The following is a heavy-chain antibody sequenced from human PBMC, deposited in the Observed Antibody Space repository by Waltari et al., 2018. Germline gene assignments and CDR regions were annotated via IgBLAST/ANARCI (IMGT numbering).Heavy chain of an antibody. CDR3: ARDGILTGYVLDY. D-gene: IGHD3-9*01. V-gene: IGHV4-38-2*02. CDR2: IYHSGST. Sequence: QVQLQESGPGLVKPSEILSLTCTVSGYSIRSRYFWGSFRQPPGKGLEWIGSIYHSGSTYYNPSLKSRVTISVDTSKNQFSLKLSSVTAADTAVYYCARDGILTGYVLDYWGQGTLVTVSS. J-gene: IGHJ4*02. CDR1: GYSIRSRYF.